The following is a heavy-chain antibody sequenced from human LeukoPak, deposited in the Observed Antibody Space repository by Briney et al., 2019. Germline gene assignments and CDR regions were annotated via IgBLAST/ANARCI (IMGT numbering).Heavy chain of an antibody. CDR2: ISENGEST. CDR3: ASYFHYGDYASLWY. D-gene: IGHD4-17*01. J-gene: IGHJ4*02. Sequence: GGSLRLSCAASGFTFNTYAMSWVRQAPGKGLEWVSSISENGESTYYADSVKGRFTISRDNSRNTLYLQMNSLRAEDTAVYYCASYFHYGDYASLWYWGQGTLVTVSS. V-gene: IGHV3-23*01. CDR1: GFTFNTYA.